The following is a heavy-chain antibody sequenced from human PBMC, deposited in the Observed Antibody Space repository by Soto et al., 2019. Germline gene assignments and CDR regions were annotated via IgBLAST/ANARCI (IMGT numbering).Heavy chain of an antibody. J-gene: IGHJ4*02. CDR1: GGSISSTSYY. CDR3: ARHDYDSGSYVRY. D-gene: IGHD3-10*01. Sequence: QLQLQESGPGLVKPSETLSLTCTVSGGSISSTSYYWGWIRQPPGKGLEWIGNIYHSGTTYYNTSITSRVTISVDTSKNQFSLKLTSVTAADTAVYYCARHDYDSGSYVRYWGQGTLVTVSS. CDR2: IYHSGTT. V-gene: IGHV4-39*01.